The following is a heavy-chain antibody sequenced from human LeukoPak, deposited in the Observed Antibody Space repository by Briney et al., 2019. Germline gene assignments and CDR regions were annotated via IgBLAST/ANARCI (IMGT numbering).Heavy chain of an antibody. V-gene: IGHV4-59*01. D-gene: IGHD3-10*01. CDR2: IYYNDST. J-gene: IGHJ4*02. CDR3: ARGPSPSITMEFDY. Sequence: PETLSLTCTVAGGSIRNYYWSWIRQPPGKGLEWIGYIYYNDSTKYNPSLKSRVTISVDTSKNQFSLKLSSVTAADTAVYYCARGPSPSITMEFDYWGQGTLATVSS. CDR1: GGSIRNYY.